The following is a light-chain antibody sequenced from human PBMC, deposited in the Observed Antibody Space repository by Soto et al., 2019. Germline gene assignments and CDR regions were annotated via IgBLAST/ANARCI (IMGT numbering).Light chain of an antibody. CDR1: QSISSY. CDR3: QQYDSSPLT. V-gene: IGKV1-39*01. J-gene: IGKJ4*01. Sequence: DIQITQSPSSLSASLGDRVTITCRASQSISSYLNWYQQKRGKAPKLLIYAASSLQSGVPSRFSGSGSGTDFTLTISRLEPEDFAVYYCQQYDSSPLTFGGGTKVDIK. CDR2: AAS.